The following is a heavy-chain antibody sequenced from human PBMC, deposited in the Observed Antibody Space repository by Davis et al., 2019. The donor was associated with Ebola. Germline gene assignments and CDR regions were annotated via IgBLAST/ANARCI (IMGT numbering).Heavy chain of an antibody. D-gene: IGHD6-6*01. CDR3: ARASFRYSSSSHAFDI. CDR2: IYHSGST. CDR1: GGSISSGGYS. Sequence: SETLSLTCAVSGGSISSGGYSWSWIRQPPGKGLEWIGYIYHSGSTYYNPSLKSRVTISVDRSKNQFSLKLSSVTAADTAVYYCARASFRYSSSSHAFDIWGQGTMVTVSS. V-gene: IGHV4-30-2*01. J-gene: IGHJ3*02.